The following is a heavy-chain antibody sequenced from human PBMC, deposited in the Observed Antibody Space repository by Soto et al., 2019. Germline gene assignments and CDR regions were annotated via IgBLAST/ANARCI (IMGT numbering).Heavy chain of an antibody. CDR2: IYYSGST. CDR3: ARAQGSGFLVS. V-gene: IGHV4-30-4*01. CDR1: GGSISSGDYY. D-gene: IGHD3-10*01. J-gene: IGHJ4*02. Sequence: QVQLQESGPGLVKPSQTLSLTCTVSGGSISSGDYYWSWIRQPPGKGLEWIGYIYYSGSTYYNPSLKRRVTISVDTSNTQFSLKLSSVTAADTAVYYCARAQGSGFLVSWGQGTLVTVSS.